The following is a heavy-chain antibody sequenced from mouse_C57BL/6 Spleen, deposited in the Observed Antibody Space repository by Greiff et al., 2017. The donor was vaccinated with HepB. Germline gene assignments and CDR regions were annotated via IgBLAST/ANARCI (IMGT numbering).Heavy chain of an antibody. CDR2: IYPRSGNT. CDR1: GYTFTSYG. J-gene: IGHJ3*01. D-gene: IGHD1-1*01. V-gene: IGHV1-81*01. Sequence: VKLMESGAELARPGASVKLSCKASGYTFTSYGISWVKQRTGQGLEWIGEIYPRSGNTYYNEKFKGKATLTADKSSSTAYMELRSLTSEDSAVYFCARSHYGSSYPFAYWGQGTLVTVSA. CDR3: ARSHYGSSYPFAY.